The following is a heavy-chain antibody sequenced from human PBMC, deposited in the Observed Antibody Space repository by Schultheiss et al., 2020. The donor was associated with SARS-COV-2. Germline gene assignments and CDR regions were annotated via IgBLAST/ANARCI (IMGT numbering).Heavy chain of an antibody. CDR1: GFTLSDYG. Sequence: GGSLRLSCAGSGFTLSDYGMHWFRQAPDKGLEWVAGIWSDGINEHYADSVKGRFTISRDNSRSTLYLDLSSLTAEDTALYYCVKGISYGFLQWLPWFAPWGQGTPVTVSS. D-gene: IGHD3-3*01. CDR3: VKGISYGFLQWLPWFAP. CDR2: IWSDGINE. V-gene: IGHV3-30*02. J-gene: IGHJ5*02.